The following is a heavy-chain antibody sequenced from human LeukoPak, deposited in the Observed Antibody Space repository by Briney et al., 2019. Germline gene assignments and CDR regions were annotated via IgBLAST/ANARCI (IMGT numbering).Heavy chain of an antibody. Sequence: SGGSLRLSCATSGFIFSGDWMTWVRQAPGKGPEWVANIKGDGSKKNLVDSVKGRFTISRDNAKNSLYLEMSSLRAEDTAVYYCARDSNPGDSSGYYDAFDIWGQGTKVTVSS. J-gene: IGHJ3*02. CDR3: ARDSNPGDSSGYYDAFDI. CDR1: GFIFSGDW. CDR2: IKGDGSKK. V-gene: IGHV3-7*03. D-gene: IGHD3-22*01.